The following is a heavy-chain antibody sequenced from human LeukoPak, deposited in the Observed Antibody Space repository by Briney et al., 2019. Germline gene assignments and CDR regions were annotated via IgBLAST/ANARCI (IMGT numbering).Heavy chain of an antibody. CDR3: TTDLPQRIVGATVYYYYGMDV. D-gene: IGHD1-26*01. J-gene: IGHJ6*02. Sequence: GGSLRLSCAASGFTFSDRYMTWVRQAPGKGLEWVSYISDTSSYTNYADSVKGRFTISRDNAENSLYLQMNSLRAEDTAVYYCTTDLPQRIVGATVYYYYGMDVWGQGTTVTVSS. CDR1: GFTFSDRY. CDR2: ISDTSSYT. V-gene: IGHV3-11*05.